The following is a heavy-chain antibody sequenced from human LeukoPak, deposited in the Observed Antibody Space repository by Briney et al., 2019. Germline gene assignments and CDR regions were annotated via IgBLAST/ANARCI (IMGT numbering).Heavy chain of an antibody. CDR2: IGANSAI. D-gene: IGHD3-10*01. V-gene: IGHV3-48*02. Sequence: GGSLRLSCAASGFTFSDYSMNWVRQAPGKGLEWVSYIGANSAIYHADSVKGRFTIFRDNARNSLSLRMNRLRDDDSAVYYCAREGYYGGFDIWGRGTVVTVSS. J-gene: IGHJ3*02. CDR3: AREGYYGGFDI. CDR1: GFTFSDYS.